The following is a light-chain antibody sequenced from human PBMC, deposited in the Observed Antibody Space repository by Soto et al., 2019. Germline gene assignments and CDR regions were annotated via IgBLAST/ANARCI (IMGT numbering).Light chain of an antibody. J-gene: IGLJ2*01. CDR1: SSDVGAYKY. CDR2: EVS. CDR3: SAYAGNNKLV. Sequence: QSALTQPPSASGSPGQSVTVSCTGTSSDVGAYKYVSWYQHQPGKAPKLMIYEVSKRPSGVPDCFSGSKSGNTASLTVSGLQAEDEADYYCSAYAGNNKLVFGGGTKLTVL. V-gene: IGLV2-8*01.